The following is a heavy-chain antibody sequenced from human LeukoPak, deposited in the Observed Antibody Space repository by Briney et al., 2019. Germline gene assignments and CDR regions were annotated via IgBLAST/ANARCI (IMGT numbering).Heavy chain of an antibody. J-gene: IGHJ6*02. D-gene: IGHD3-10*01. CDR2: IIPIFGTA. CDR1: GGTFSRYA. Sequence: SVKVSCKASGGTFSRYAIRWVRQAPGQGLEWMGGIIPIFGTANYAQKFQGRVTITADESTSTAYMELSSLRSEDTAVYYCARVSSFPWFGEFSSDSNHHYGMDVWGQGTTVTVSS. CDR3: ARVSSFPWFGEFSSDSNHHYGMDV. V-gene: IGHV1-69*01.